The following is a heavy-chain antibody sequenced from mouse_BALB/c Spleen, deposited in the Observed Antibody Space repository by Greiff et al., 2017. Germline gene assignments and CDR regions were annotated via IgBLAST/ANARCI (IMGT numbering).Heavy chain of an antibody. Sequence: VKLMESGPGLVAPSQSLSITCTVSGFSLTGYGVNWVRQPPGKGLEWLGMIWGDGSTDYNSALKSRLSISKDNSKSQVFLKMNSLQTDDTARYYCARDHYYGYGAMDYWGQGTSVTVSS. V-gene: IGHV2-6-7*01. J-gene: IGHJ4*01. CDR3: ARDHYYGYGAMDY. D-gene: IGHD1-2*01. CDR2: IWGDGST. CDR1: GFSLTGYG.